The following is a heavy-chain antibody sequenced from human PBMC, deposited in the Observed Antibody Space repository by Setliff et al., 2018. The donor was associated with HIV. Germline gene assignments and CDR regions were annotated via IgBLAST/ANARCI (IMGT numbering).Heavy chain of an antibody. V-gene: IGHV3-53*01. CDR1: GITVSGIY. J-gene: IGHJ4*02. CDR3: AKGFRPVDTALVSGPTY. D-gene: IGHD5-18*01. Sequence: PGGSLRLSCAASGITVSGIYMTWVRQAPGKGLEWVSVINGGTTTYYADSAKGRFIISRDNSQNTLYLQMNSLRADDTAIYYCAKGFRPVDTALVSGPTYWGQGIRVTVPQ. CDR2: INGGTTT.